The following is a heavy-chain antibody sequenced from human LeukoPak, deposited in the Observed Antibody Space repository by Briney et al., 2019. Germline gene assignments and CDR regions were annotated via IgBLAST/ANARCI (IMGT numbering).Heavy chain of an antibody. CDR1: GGSISSYY. CDR2: IYNSGST. V-gene: IGHV4-59*01. CDR3: ARFQSSSSWDYYYGLDV. D-gene: IGHD6-13*01. Sequence: SETLSLTCTVSGGSISSYYWSWIRQPPGKGLEGIGYIYNSGSTNYNPSLKSRVTISVDTSKNQVSLKLSSVTAVDTAVYYCARFQSSSSWDYYYGLDVWGQGTTVTVSS. J-gene: IGHJ6*02.